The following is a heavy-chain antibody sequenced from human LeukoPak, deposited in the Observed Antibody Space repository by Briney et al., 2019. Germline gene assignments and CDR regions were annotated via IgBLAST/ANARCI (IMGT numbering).Heavy chain of an antibody. CDR1: GGSFSGYY. Sequence: PSETLSLTCAVYGGSFSGYYWSWIRQPPGKGLEWIGRIYTSGSTTYNSSLKSRVTISLDTSKNHFSLRLSSVTAADTAVYYCARDWEVGATGYYFDYWGQGTLVTVSS. V-gene: IGHV4-4*08. J-gene: IGHJ4*02. CDR3: ARDWEVGATGYYFDY. D-gene: IGHD1-26*01. CDR2: IYTSGST.